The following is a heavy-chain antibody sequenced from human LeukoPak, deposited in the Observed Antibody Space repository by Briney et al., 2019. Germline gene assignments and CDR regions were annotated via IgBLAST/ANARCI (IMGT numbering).Heavy chain of an antibody. CDR3: ARDEGAPIAAANV. D-gene: IGHD6-13*01. CDR1: GYKITSYT. V-gene: IGHV1-18*01. J-gene: IGHJ3*01. Sequence: ASVKVSCKASGYKITSYTISWVRQAPGQGLEWMGWTSAYNGNTNYGQKLQGRVTMTTDTSTSTAYMELRSLRPDDTAVCYCARDEGAPIAAANVWGRGTMVTVSS. CDR2: TSAYNGNT.